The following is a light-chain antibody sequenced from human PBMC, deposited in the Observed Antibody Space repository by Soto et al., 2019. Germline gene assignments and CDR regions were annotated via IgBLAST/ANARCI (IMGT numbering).Light chain of an antibody. CDR2: GIS. J-gene: IGKJ4*01. CDR3: QQANSFPLT. Sequence: ESVLTQSPGTLSLSPGERATLSCRASQSVDNRYFAWYQQKPGQAPRLLIYGISSRATGIPDRFSGSGSGTDFTLTISRLEPEDFATYYCQQANSFPLTFGGGTKVEIK. V-gene: IGKV3-20*01. CDR1: QSVDNRY.